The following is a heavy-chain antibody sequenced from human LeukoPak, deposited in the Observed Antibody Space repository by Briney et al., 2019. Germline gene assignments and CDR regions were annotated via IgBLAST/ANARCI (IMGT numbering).Heavy chain of an antibody. CDR1: GDSVSSDNAA. CDR2: TYYRSKWYN. CDR3: VRALPRLWHDAFDI. V-gene: IGHV6-1*01. D-gene: IGHD6-25*01. Sequence: SQTLSLTCAISGDSVSSDNAAWNWIRQSPSRGLEWLGRTYYRSKWYNDYAVSVKSRITINPDIFKNQFSLQLKSVTAADTAVYYCVRALPRLWHDAFDIWGQGTMVTVSS. J-gene: IGHJ3*02.